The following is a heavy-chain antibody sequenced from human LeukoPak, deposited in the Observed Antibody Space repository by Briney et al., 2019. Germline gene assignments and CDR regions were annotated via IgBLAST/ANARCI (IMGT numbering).Heavy chain of an antibody. Sequence: SETLSLTCTVSGGSISSYYWSWIRQPPGKGLEWIGYNYYSGSTNYNPSLKSRVTISVDTSKNQFSLKLSSVTATDTAVYYCARDTLIAAFDYWGQGTLVTVSS. CDR3: ARDTLIAAFDY. D-gene: IGHD6-13*01. CDR2: NYYSGST. J-gene: IGHJ4*02. CDR1: GGSISSYY. V-gene: IGHV4-59*12.